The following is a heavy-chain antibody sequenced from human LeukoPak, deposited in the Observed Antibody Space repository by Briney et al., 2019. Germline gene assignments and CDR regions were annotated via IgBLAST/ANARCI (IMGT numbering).Heavy chain of an antibody. Sequence: PGGSLRLSCAASGFTFSPYSMNWVRQAPGKGLEWVANIKQDGSEKYYVDSVKGRFTISRDNAKNSLYLQMNSLRAEDTAVYYCARDSSSSGWFGYLDYWGQGTLVTVSS. D-gene: IGHD6-19*01. J-gene: IGHJ4*02. CDR1: GFTFSPYS. CDR3: ARDSSSSGWFGYLDY. CDR2: IKQDGSEK. V-gene: IGHV3-7*01.